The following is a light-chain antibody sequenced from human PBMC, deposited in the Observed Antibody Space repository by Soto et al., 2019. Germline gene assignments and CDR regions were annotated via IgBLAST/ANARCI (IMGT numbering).Light chain of an antibody. J-gene: IGKJ1*01. CDR1: QSIDIY. CDR3: HQSYSHPT. V-gene: IGKV1-39*01. CDR2: SAS. Sequence: QLTQSPSSLSASVGDRVTITCRASQSIDIYLHWYQQKPGKAPKLLIYSASSSQRGVPSRFSGSGSGTDFTLTISSLQPEDSATYYCHQSYSHPTFGQGTKVDIK.